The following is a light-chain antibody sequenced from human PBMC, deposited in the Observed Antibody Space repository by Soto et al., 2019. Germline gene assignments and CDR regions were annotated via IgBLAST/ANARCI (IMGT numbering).Light chain of an antibody. V-gene: IGLV2-14*01. Sequence: QSVLTQPASVSGSPGQSITISCTGTSSDVGAYNYVSWYQQHPGKAPKLIICEVSNRPPGISNRFSGSKSGNTASLTISGLQAEDEADYHCSSYTSSSSWVFGGGPKLTVL. CDR2: EVS. CDR3: SSYTSSSSWV. J-gene: IGLJ3*02. CDR1: SSDVGAYNY.